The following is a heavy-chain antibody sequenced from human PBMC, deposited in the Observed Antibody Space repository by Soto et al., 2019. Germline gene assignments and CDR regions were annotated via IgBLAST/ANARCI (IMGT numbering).Heavy chain of an antibody. CDR2: ISANNGNT. V-gene: IGHV1-18*01. CDR3: ARAYSPVLFDP. J-gene: IGHJ5*02. D-gene: IGHD2-15*01. CDR1: GYTFTSYG. Sequence: GASVKVSCKASGYTFTSYGISWVRQTPGQGLEWMGWISANNGNTKYAQNFQGRVTMTTDTSTSTAYMELRSLRSDDTAVYYCARAYSPVLFDPWGQGTLVTVSS.